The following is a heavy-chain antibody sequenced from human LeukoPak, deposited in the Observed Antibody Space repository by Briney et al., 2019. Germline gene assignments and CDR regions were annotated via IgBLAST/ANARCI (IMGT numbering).Heavy chain of an antibody. Sequence: SETLSLTCTVSGGSVSSGSYYWSWVRQPPGKGLEWLGYIYYSGSTNYNPSLKNRATISVDTSKNQFSLKLSSVTAADTAVYYCARRGYCSSTSCLGLIDYWGQGTLVTVSS. CDR1: GGSVSSGSYY. V-gene: IGHV4-61*01. CDR2: IYYSGST. CDR3: ARRGYCSSTSCLGLIDY. D-gene: IGHD2-2*01. J-gene: IGHJ4*02.